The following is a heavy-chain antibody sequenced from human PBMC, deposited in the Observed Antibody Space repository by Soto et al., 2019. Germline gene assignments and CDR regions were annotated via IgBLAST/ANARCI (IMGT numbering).Heavy chain of an antibody. D-gene: IGHD2-2*01. Sequence: QLQLQESGSGLVKPSQTLSLTCAVSGGSISSGGYSWSWIRQPPGKGLEWIGYIYHSGSTYYNPAPESCXTISVDRSKSQFSLKLSSVTAADTAVYSCARVPDRWGQGTLVTVSS. CDR3: ARVPDR. V-gene: IGHV4-30-2*01. CDR2: IYHSGST. J-gene: IGHJ5*02. CDR1: GGSISSGGYS.